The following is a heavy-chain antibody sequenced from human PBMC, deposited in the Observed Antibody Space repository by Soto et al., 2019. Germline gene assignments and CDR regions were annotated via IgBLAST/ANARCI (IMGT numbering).Heavy chain of an antibody. CDR2: ISRGGDT. V-gene: IGHV3-23*01. J-gene: IGHJ5*02. Sequence: EVQLLESGGGLIQPGGSLRLSCAASGSTISGYAMSWVRQTPGKGLEWLSTISRGGDTSYADSVKGRFTISRDNSKDTLYLQVNSLRVEDTAIYYCATVPHDHGHFNWFDPWGQGTLVTVSS. D-gene: IGHD4-17*01. CDR3: ATVPHDHGHFNWFDP. CDR1: GSTISGYA.